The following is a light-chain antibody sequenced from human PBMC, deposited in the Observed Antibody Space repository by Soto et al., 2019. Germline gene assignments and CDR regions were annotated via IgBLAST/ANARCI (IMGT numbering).Light chain of an antibody. CDR1: QNISRS. CDR3: QQYHKWPRT. V-gene: IGKV3-15*01. J-gene: IGKJ1*01. CDR2: GTS. Sequence: EIVMTQSPVTLSVCPWEIATLSCRASQNISRSLAWYQQKPGQGPSLLIYGTSTRAGGVPARFSGGGSGTEFTLTITSLQSEDFAVYYRQQYHKWPRTFGQGTKVDIK.